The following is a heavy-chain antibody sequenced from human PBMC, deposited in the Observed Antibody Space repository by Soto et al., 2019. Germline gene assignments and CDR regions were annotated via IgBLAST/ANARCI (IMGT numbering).Heavy chain of an antibody. D-gene: IGHD3-22*01. J-gene: IGHJ4*02. V-gene: IGHV3-11*01. CDR2: ISSSGNTI. CDR1: GFIFSDYY. Sequence: QVQLVESGGGLVKTGGSLRLACGASGFIFSDYYMSWVRQAPGKGLEWVAYISSSGNTIYYADSVQGRFTISRDNAKNSVFLQMNSLRAEDTALYFCAKMSSENYYDPVFSWGQGTLVTVSS. CDR3: AKMSSENYYDPVFS.